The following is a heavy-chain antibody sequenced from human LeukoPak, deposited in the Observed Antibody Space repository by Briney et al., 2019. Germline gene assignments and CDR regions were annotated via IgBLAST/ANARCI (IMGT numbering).Heavy chain of an antibody. CDR3: ARNSVAGTSFDY. CDR1: GYSISSGYY. CDR2: IYHSGST. Sequence: SETLSLTCTVSGYSISSGYYWGWIRQPPGKGLEWIGSIYHSGSTYYNPSLKSRVTISVDTSKNQFSLKLSSVTAADTAVYYCARNSVAGTSFDYWGQGTLVTVSS. J-gene: IGHJ4*02. V-gene: IGHV4-38-2*02. D-gene: IGHD6-19*01.